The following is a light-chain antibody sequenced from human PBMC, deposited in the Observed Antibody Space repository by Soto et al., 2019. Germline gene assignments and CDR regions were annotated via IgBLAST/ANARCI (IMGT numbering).Light chain of an antibody. CDR2: GAS. CDR3: QQDNNWPPIT. CDR1: QSVSSC. V-gene: IGKV3-15*01. J-gene: IGKJ5*01. Sequence: EVVITQSPATLSVSPGERATLSCRASQSVSSCLAWYQQTPGQAPSLLIYGASTRATGIPARFSGSGSGTEFTLTISSLQSEDFAVYYCQQDNNWPPITFGQGTRLEIK.